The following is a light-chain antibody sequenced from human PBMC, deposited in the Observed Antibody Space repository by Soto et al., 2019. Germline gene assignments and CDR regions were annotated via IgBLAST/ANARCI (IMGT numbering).Light chain of an antibody. Sequence: EIVITQSPATLSVSPGERASLSCRASQSISTNLAWYQQKPGQAPRLLIFGASTRAPDIPARFSGSGPGTEFTLTISGLQSEHFAVYYCQHFNNWPPGVTFGQGTKVDLK. J-gene: IGKJ1*01. CDR1: QSISTN. CDR3: QHFNNWPPGVT. CDR2: GAS. V-gene: IGKV3-15*01.